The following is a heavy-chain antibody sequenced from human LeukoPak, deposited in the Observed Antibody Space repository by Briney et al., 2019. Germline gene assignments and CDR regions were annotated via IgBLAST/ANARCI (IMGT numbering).Heavy chain of an antibody. CDR3: ARGGIAAADNWFDP. D-gene: IGHD6-13*01. CDR1: GYTFTSYD. V-gene: IGHV1-8*01. J-gene: IGHJ5*02. Sequence: GASVKVSCKASGYTFTSYDINWVRQATGQGLEWMGWMYPNSGNTGYAQKFQGRVTMTRNSSISTAYMELSSLRSEDTAVYYCARGGIAAADNWFDPWGQGTLVTVSS. CDR2: MYPNSGNT.